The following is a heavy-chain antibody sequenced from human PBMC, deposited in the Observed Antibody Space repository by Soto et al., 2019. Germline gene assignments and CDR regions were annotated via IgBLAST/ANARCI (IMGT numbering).Heavy chain of an antibody. CDR2: INAGNGNT. Sequence: ASVKVSCKASGYTFTSYAMHWVRQAPGQRLEWMGWINAGNGNTKYSQKFQGRVTITRDTSASTAYMELSSLRSEDTAVYYCARDKVITFGGVIVDYYYGMDVWGQGTTVTVSS. CDR3: ARDKVITFGGVIVDYYYGMDV. CDR1: GYTFTSYA. J-gene: IGHJ6*02. D-gene: IGHD3-16*02. V-gene: IGHV1-3*01.